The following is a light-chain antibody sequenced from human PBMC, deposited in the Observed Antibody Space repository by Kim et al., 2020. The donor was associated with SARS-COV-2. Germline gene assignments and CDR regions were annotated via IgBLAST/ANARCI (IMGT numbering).Light chain of an antibody. V-gene: IGKV3-15*01. CDR3: QQYNDWPYT. CDR1: QTVRRN. J-gene: IGKJ2*01. Sequence: SVSSGESVTHSCRASQTVRRNLAWYQQKPGQAPRLLIYGASVRATAGPARFTGSGSGTAFTLTFSSLQSEDFAVYYCQQYNDWPYTFGQGTKLEI. CDR2: GAS.